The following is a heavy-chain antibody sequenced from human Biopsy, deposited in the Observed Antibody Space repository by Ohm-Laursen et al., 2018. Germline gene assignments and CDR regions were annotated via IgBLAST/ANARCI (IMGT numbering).Heavy chain of an antibody. V-gene: IGHV3-7*01. CDR2: INSDGTQK. CDR3: ARDPGWGALDY. D-gene: IGHD3-10*01. CDR1: GFSFCRSL. Sequence: SPRLSCSASGFSFCRSLMSLLPPTPGEGLGWGGNINSDGTQKFYVDSVRGRFTISRNNTGNSVSLQMNSLRVDDTAVYFCARDPGWGALDYWGRGTLVTVSS. J-gene: IGHJ4*02.